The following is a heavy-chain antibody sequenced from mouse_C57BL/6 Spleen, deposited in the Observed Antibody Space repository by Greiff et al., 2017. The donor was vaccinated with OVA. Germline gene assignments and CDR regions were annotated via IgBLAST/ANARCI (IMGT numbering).Heavy chain of an antibody. D-gene: IGHD2-3*01. V-gene: IGHV1-50*01. J-gene: IGHJ1*03. CDR2: IDPSDSYT. Sequence: QVQLQQPGAELVKPGASVKLSCKASGYTFTSYWMQWVKQRPGQGLEWIGAIDPSDSYTNYNQKFKGKATLTVDPSSSTAYMQLSSLTSEDSAVYYCARRGGYYPYWYFDVWGTGTTVTVSS. CDR3: ARRGGYYPYWYFDV. CDR1: GYTFTSYW.